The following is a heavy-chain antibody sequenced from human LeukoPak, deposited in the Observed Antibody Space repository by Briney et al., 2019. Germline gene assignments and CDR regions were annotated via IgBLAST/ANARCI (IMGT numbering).Heavy chain of an antibody. CDR2: LRGNGDT. D-gene: IGHD2-15*01. J-gene: IGHJ3*02. CDR3: AKGVAATTSDAFDI. Sequence: GGSLRLSCAASGFTFSSYAMSWVREAPARGLEWVSSLRGNGDTFYADSVKGRFTLSRDNAKNSLYLQMNSLRAEDTALYYCAKGVAATTSDAFDIWGQGTMVTVSS. CDR1: GFTFSSYA. V-gene: IGHV3-23*01.